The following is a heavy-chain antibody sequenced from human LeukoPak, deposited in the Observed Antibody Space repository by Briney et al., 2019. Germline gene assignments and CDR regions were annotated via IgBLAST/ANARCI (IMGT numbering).Heavy chain of an antibody. CDR3: ARIKTGTI. Sequence: GGSLRLSCAASGFTFSSYSMNWVRQAPGKGLEWVSYISSSSSTIYYADSVKGRFTISRDNAKNSLYLQMNSLRAEDTAVYYCARIKTGTIWGQGTMDTVSS. V-gene: IGHV3-48*01. J-gene: IGHJ3*02. CDR2: ISSSSSTI. D-gene: IGHD3-9*01. CDR1: GFTFSSYS.